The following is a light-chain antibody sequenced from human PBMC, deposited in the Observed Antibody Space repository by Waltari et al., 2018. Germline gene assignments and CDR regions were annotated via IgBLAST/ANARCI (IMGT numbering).Light chain of an antibody. V-gene: IGKV2-30*02. CDR2: KVS. CDR3: MQATHWPLT. CDR1: QSLVHSDGKIY. Sequence: DIVMTQSPLSLPVTLGQPASISCTSSQSLVHSDGKIYFNWFHQGPGQSPRRLIYKVSNRDSGVPDRVSGSGSGTDFTLTISRVEAEDVGMYYCMQATHWPLTFGQGTRVEIK. J-gene: IGKJ1*01.